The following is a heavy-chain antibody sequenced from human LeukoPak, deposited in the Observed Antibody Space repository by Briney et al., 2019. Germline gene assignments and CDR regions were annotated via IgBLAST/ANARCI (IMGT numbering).Heavy chain of an antibody. CDR1: GGSISSSSYY. Sequence: SETLSLTCTVSGGSISSSSYYWGWIRQPPGKGLEWIGSIYYSGSTYYNPSLKSRVTISVDTPKNQFSLKLSSVTAADTAVYYCARSGVTTVTTDEFDYWGQGTLVTVSS. CDR2: IYYSGST. D-gene: IGHD4-17*01. J-gene: IGHJ4*02. CDR3: ARSGVTTVTTDEFDY. V-gene: IGHV4-39*07.